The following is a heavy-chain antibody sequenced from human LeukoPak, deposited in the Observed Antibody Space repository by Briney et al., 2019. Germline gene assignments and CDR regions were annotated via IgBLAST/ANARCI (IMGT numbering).Heavy chain of an antibody. J-gene: IGHJ4*02. Sequence: SETLSLTCTVSGGSISSGGYYWSWIRQHPGKGLEWIVYIYYSGSTYSNPSLKSRVNISVDTSKNQHSLKLSSVTAADTAVYYCARLSVYYDSSGYPDYWGQGTLVTVSS. D-gene: IGHD3-22*01. CDR2: IYYSGST. CDR1: GGSISSGGYY. CDR3: ARLSVYYDSSGYPDY. V-gene: IGHV4-31*03.